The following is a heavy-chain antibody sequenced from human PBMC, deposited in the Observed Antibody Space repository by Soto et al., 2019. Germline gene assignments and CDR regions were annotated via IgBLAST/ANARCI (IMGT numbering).Heavy chain of an antibody. Sequence: GGSLRFSCAASGFTFSSYGMHWVRQAPGKGLEWVAVIWYDGSNKYYADSVKGRFTISRDNSKNTLYLQMNSLRAEDTAVYYCARLAAAAQGNYYYYGMDVWGQGTTVTVSS. V-gene: IGHV3-33*01. CDR3: ARLAAAAQGNYYYYGMDV. CDR1: GFTFSSYG. D-gene: IGHD6-13*01. J-gene: IGHJ6*02. CDR2: IWYDGSNK.